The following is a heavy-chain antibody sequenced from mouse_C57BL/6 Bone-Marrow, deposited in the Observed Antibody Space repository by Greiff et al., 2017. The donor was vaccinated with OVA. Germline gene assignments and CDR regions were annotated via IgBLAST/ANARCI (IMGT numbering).Heavy chain of an antibody. Sequence: QVQLKESGPELVKPGASVKISCKASGYTFTDYYINWVKQRPGQGLEWIGWIFPGSGSTYYNEKFKGKATLTVDKSSSTAYMLLSSLTSDDSAVYFCAEGDGYYHYYYAMDYWGQGTSVTVSS. CDR3: AEGDGYYHYYYAMDY. V-gene: IGHV1-75*01. J-gene: IGHJ4*01. CDR2: IFPGSGST. CDR1: GYTFTDYY. D-gene: IGHD2-3*01.